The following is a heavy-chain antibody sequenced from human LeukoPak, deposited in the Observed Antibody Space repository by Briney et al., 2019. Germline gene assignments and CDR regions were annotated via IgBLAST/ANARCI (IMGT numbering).Heavy chain of an antibody. D-gene: IGHD3-22*01. CDR2: IHYTGST. CDR1: GASISSSSYY. CDR3: ARHPSGSSFDY. Sequence: SETLSLTCTVSGASISSSSYYWSWIRQPPGKGLEWIATIHYTGSTYHNPSLKSRVTMSVDTSKKQFSLKLSSVTAADTAVCYCARHPSGSSFDYWGQGTLVTVSS. J-gene: IGHJ4*02. V-gene: IGHV4-39*01.